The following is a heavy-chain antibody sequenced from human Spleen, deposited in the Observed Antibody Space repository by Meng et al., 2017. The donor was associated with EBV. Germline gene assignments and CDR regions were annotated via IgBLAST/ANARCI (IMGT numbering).Heavy chain of an antibody. D-gene: IGHD2/OR15-2a*01. V-gene: IGHV1-46*01. Sequence: QVQWVQSGADVNKPGASVKVSCKSSGYTFTSSYVHWVRQAPGQGLEWVGVINPSDGSTSYAQKFQGRVTMTRDTSTSTVYMELSSLRSEDTAIYYCSTSQFDYWGQGTLVTVSS. CDR1: GYTFTSSY. CDR3: STSQFDY. CDR2: INPSDGST. J-gene: IGHJ4*02.